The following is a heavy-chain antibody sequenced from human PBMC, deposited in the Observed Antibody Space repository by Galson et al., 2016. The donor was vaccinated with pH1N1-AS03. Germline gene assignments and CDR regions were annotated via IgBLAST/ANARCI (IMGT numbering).Heavy chain of an antibody. CDR1: GFNFDDHI. V-gene: IGHV3-9*01. Sequence: SLRLSCAASGFNFDDHIMHWVRQAPGKGLERLSSITWKGDTVHYADSVKGRFTISRDNAKNSLYLQMNSLRAEDTALYYCAKDSKWTSPNAIDLWGQGTKVIVSS. CDR3: AKDSKWTSPNAIDL. CDR2: ITWKGDTV. D-gene: IGHD1-26*01. J-gene: IGHJ3*01.